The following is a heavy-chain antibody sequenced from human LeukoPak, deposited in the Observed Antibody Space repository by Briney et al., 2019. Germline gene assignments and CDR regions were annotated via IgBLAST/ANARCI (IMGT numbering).Heavy chain of an antibody. V-gene: IGHV3-23*01. CDR1: GFTFSSYA. J-gene: IGHJ4*02. CDR3: AKGGDLRTTVTFVHY. D-gene: IGHD4-17*01. Sequence: GGSLRLSCAASGFTFSSYAMSWVGQAPGEGLEWVSTISVGGGSTYYGDSVKGRFTISRDNSKDTLYLQMNSLRAEDTAVYYCAKGGDLRTTVTFVHYWGQGTLVTVSS. CDR2: ISVGGGST.